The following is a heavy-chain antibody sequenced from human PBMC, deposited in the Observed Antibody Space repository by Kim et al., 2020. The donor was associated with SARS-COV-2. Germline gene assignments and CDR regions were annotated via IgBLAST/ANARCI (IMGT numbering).Heavy chain of an antibody. Sequence: GESLKISCKGSGYSFTSYWIGWVRQMPGKGLEWMGIIYPGDSDTRYSPSFKGQVTISADKSISTAYLQWSSLKASDTAMYYCARHFGVVTFFNRRHYYYGMDVWGQGTTVTVSS. J-gene: IGHJ6*02. CDR1: GYSFTSYW. D-gene: IGHD3-3*01. CDR2: IYPGDSDT. CDR3: ARHFGVVTFFNRRHYYYGMDV. V-gene: IGHV5-51*01.